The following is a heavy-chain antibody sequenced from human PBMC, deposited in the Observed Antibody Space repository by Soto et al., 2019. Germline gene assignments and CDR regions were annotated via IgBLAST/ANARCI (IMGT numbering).Heavy chain of an antibody. Sequence: SETLSLTCAVSGYSISSGYYWGWIRQPPGKGLEWIRSIYHSGGTYYNPSLKSRVTISVDTSXXXXXXXXSSVTAADTAVYYCARGIGYYYDSSGYSNWFDPWGQGTLVTVSS. V-gene: IGHV4-38-2*01. CDR2: IYHSGGT. J-gene: IGHJ5*02. CDR1: GYSISSGYY. D-gene: IGHD3-22*01. CDR3: ARGIGYYYDSSGYSNWFDP.